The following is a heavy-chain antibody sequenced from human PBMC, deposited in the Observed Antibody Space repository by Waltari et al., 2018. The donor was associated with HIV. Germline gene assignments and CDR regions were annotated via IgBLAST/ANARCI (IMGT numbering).Heavy chain of an antibody. D-gene: IGHD3-10*01. Sequence: QVQLQESGPGLVTPSETLSLTCTVSGGSISSYYWSWIRQPPGKGLEWIGYIYYSGSTNYNPTLKSRVTISVDTSKNQFSLKLSSVTAADTAVYYCARDWMGGSGSYGPGGNWFDPWGQGTLVTVSS. CDR2: IYYSGST. CDR3: ARDWMGGSGSYGPGGNWFDP. V-gene: IGHV4-59*01. CDR1: GGSISSYY. J-gene: IGHJ5*02.